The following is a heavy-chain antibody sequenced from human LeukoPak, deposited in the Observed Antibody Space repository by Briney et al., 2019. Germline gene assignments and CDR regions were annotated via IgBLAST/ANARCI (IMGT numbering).Heavy chain of an antibody. CDR3: ARLKFYDSTGYSPGHYMDV. CDR1: GGPIYSYY. CDR2: LFPGVSA. J-gene: IGHJ6*03. D-gene: IGHD3-22*01. Sequence: SETLSLTCTVSGGPIYSYYWSWIRQTAGKGLEWIGRLFPGVSANYNPSLKSRVTMSVDTSKNQFALKLSAVTAADTAVYYCARLKFYDSTGYSPGHYMDVWGKGTTVTVSS. V-gene: IGHV4-4*07.